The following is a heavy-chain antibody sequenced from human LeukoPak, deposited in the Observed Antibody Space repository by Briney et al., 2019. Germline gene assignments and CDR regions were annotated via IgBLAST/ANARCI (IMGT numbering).Heavy chain of an antibody. CDR3: TRFNGFYDY. CDR1: GFTFGYYV. V-gene: IGHV3-49*03. Sequence: GRSLRLSCTASGFTFGYYVMSGLRQARGKGLESVGFIRQTVYDGSTEYVASVKGRFPISRDDSKSAVYLQLNSLRTEDTAVYYCTRFNGFYDYWGQGTLVTVSS. CDR2: IRQTVYDGST. J-gene: IGHJ4*02. D-gene: IGHD2-8*01.